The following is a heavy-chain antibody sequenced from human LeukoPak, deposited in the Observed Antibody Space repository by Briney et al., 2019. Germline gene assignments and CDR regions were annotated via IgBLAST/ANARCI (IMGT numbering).Heavy chain of an antibody. V-gene: IGHV3-23*01. CDR3: ARLLPSLNYMDV. J-gene: IGHJ6*03. D-gene: IGHD2-15*01. CDR1: GLTFSIYA. CDR2: ISGSGGST. Sequence: AGGSLRLSCAASGLTFSIYAMSWVRQALGKGLEWVSAISGSGGSTNYADSVKGRFTISRDNSKNTLYLQMNSLRAEDTAVYYCARLLPSLNYMDVWGKGTTVTVSS.